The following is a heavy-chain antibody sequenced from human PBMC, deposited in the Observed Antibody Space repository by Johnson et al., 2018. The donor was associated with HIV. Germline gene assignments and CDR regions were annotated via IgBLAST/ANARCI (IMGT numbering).Heavy chain of an antibody. V-gene: IGHV3-23*04. CDR2: ISGNGANT. CDR1: GFTFSSYA. J-gene: IGHJ3*02. CDR3: ASLTWVARSSRFYAFDI. D-gene: IGHD6-13*01. Sequence: MQLVESGGDLVQPGGSLRLSCAASGFTFSSYALSWVRQAPGKGLEWVSVISGNGANTYYADSVKGRFTIPRDNAKNSLYLQMNSLRVEDTAVYYCASLTWVARSSRFYAFDIRGQGTMVTVSS.